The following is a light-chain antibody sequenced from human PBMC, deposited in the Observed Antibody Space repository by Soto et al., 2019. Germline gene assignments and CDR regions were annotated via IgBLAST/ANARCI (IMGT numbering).Light chain of an antibody. CDR3: AAWDDSLNGHVV. V-gene: IGLV1-44*01. J-gene: IGLJ2*01. CDR2: SNN. Sequence: QSLLTQPPSASGTPGQRVTISCSGSSSNIGSNTVNWYQQLPGTAPKLLIYSNNQRPSGVPDRFSGSKSGTSASLATSGLQSEDEADYYCAAWDDSLNGHVVFGGGTKLTVL. CDR1: SSNIGSNT.